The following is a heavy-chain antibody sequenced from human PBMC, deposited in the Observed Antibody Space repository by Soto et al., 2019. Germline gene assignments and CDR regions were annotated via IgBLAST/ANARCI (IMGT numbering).Heavy chain of an antibody. CDR3: AKNRATGYDPFDY. D-gene: IGHD5-12*01. J-gene: IGHJ4*02. V-gene: IGHV3-23*01. CDR1: GFSFSNHA. Sequence: GGSVRLSCAASGFSFSNHAMTWVHQAPGKGLEWVSAISGSGSGTYYADSVKGRFTISRDNSKNTLYLQMNSLRVDDTAVYYCAKNRATGYDPFDYWGQGSLVTVSS. CDR2: ISGSGSGT.